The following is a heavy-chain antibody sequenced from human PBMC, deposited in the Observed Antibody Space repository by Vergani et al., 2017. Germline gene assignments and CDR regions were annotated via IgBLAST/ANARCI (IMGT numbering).Heavy chain of an antibody. Sequence: QVHLQQWGAGLLKPSETLSLTCAVHGGSFSGYYWSWIRQPPGKGLEWIGEINHSGSTNHNPSLKSRVTISVDTSKKQFSLKLSSVTAADTAVYYRAIGLKSRPHIVGASVRWFDPWSQGSLVTVSS. D-gene: IGHD1-26*01. CDR3: AIGLKSRPHIVGASVRWFDP. V-gene: IGHV4-34*01. J-gene: IGHJ5*02. CDR2: INHSGST. CDR1: GGSFSGYY.